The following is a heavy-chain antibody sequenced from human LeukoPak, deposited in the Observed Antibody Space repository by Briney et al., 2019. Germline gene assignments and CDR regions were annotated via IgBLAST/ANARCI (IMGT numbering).Heavy chain of an antibody. J-gene: IGHJ3*02. V-gene: IGHV3-23*01. Sequence: GGSLRLSCAASGFTFSSYAMSWVRQAPGKGLEWVSAISGSGGSTYYADSVKGRFTISRDNSKNTLYLQMNSLRAEDTAVYYCAKFLVYYGSGSYYTPGDAFDIWGQGTMVTVSS. CDR3: AKFLVYYGSGSYYTPGDAFDI. CDR2: ISGSGGST. CDR1: GFTFSSYA. D-gene: IGHD3-10*01.